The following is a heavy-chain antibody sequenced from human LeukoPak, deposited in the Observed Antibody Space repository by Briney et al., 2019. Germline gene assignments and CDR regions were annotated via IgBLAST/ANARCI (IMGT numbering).Heavy chain of an antibody. V-gene: IGHV1-18*01. J-gene: IGHJ4*02. CDR1: GYTFTSYG. CDR2: ISAYNGNT. Sequence: GASVKVSCKPSGYTFTSYGISWVRQAPGQGLEWMGWISAYNGNTNYAQKLQGRVTMTTDTSTSTAYMELRSLRSDDTAVYYCARVDSSYYYDSSGYDYWGQGTLVTVSS. D-gene: IGHD3-22*01. CDR3: ARVDSSYYYDSSGYDY.